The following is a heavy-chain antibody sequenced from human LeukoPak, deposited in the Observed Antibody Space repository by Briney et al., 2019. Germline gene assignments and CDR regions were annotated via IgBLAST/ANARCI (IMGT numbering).Heavy chain of an antibody. J-gene: IGHJ3*02. V-gene: IGHV3-23*01. D-gene: IGHD1-20*01. CDR3: AKALTGTKAFDI. CDR1: GFTFSSYA. Sequence: GSLRLSCAASGFTFSSYAMSWVRQAPGKGLEWVSHISSSGGSTYYAGSVKGRFTISRDNSKNTLYLQMNSLRAEDTAVYYCAKALTGTKAFDIWGQGTMVTVSS. CDR2: ISSSGGST.